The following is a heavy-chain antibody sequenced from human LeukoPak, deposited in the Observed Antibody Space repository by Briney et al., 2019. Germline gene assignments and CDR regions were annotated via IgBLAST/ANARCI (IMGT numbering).Heavy chain of an antibody. CDR3: AKKNGPMNAFDI. CDR2: ISGSGGST. V-gene: IGHV3-23*01. Sequence: GGSLRLSCAASGFTFSSYAMSWVRQAPGKGLEWVSAISGSGGSTYYADSVKGRFTISRDNSKNTLYLQMNGLRAEDTAVYYCAKKNGPMNAFDIWGQGTMVTVSS. J-gene: IGHJ3*02. D-gene: IGHD3-22*01. CDR1: GFTFSSYA.